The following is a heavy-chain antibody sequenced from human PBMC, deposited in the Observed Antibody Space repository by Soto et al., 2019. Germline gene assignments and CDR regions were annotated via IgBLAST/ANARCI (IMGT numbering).Heavy chain of an antibody. CDR2: IYYSGST. V-gene: IGHV4-39*01. J-gene: IGHJ6*02. CDR3: ARHVKGYCTNGVCSLPYYYYYYGMDV. D-gene: IGHD2-8*01. CDR1: GGSISSSSYY. Sequence: SETLSLTCTVSGGSISSSSYYWGWIRQPPGKGLEWIGSIYYSGSTYYNPSLKSRVTISVDTSKNQFSLKLSSVTAADTAVYYCARHVKGYCTNGVCSLPYYYYYYGMDVWGQGTTVTVSS.